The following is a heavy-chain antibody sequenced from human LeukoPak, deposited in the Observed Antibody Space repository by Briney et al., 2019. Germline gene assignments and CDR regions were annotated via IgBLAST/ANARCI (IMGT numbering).Heavy chain of an antibody. J-gene: IGHJ4*02. D-gene: IGHD3-10*01. CDR2: ISTSGNTI. V-gene: IGHV3-48*02. CDR3: ARKYAGSGNYFFDY. CDR1: GFTFSSYN. Sequence: GGSLRLSCAASGFTFSSYNMNWVRQAPGKGLEWVSFISTSGNTIYYVDSVKGRFTISRDNAKNSLYLQMNSLRDEDTAVYYWARKYAGSGNYFFDYWGQGTLVTVSS.